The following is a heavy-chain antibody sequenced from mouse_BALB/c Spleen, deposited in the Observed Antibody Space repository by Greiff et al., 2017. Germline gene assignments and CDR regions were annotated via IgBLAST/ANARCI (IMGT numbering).Heavy chain of an antibody. D-gene: IGHD2-1*01. J-gene: IGHJ2*01. CDR3: ARNGNYYFDY. CDR1: GYTFTSYW. Sequence: SGAELARPGASVKLSCKASGYTFTSYWMQWVKQRPGQGLEWIGAIYPGDGDTRYTQKFKGKATLTADKSSSTAYMQLSSLASEDSAVYYCARNGNYYFDYWGQGTTLTVSS. CDR2: IYPGDGDT. V-gene: IGHV1-87*01.